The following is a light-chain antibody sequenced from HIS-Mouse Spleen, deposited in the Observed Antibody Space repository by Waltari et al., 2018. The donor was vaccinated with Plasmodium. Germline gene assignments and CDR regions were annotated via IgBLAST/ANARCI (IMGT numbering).Light chain of an antibody. J-gene: IGKJ4*01. CDR1: QSVLYSSNNNNY. V-gene: IGKV4-1*01. CDR2: WAS. CDR3: QQYYSTPLT. Sequence: DIVMTQSPDSLAVSLGACATINCNSSQSVLYSSNNNNYLAWYQQKPGQPPKLLIYWASTRESGVPDRFSGSGSGTDFTLTISSLQAEDVAVYYCQQYYSTPLTFGGGTKVEIK.